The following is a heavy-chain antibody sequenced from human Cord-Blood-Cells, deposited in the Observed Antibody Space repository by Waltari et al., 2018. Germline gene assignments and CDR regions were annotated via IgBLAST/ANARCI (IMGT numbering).Heavy chain of an antibody. D-gene: IGHD3-22*01. CDR2: IIPIFGTA. CDR3: ARSPKDYYDSSGYYSLFDY. Sequence: QVQLVQSGAEVKKPGSSVKVSCKASGGTFSSYAISWVRQAPGQGLEWMGGIIPIFGTANYAQKFQGRVTITADESTSTAYMGLSSLRSEDTAVYYCARSPKDYYDSSGYYSLFDYWGQGTLVTVSS. CDR1: GGTFSSYA. J-gene: IGHJ4*02. V-gene: IGHV1-69*01.